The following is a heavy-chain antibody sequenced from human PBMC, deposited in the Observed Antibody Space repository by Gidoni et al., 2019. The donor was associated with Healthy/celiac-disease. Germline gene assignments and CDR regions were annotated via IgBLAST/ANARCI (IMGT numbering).Heavy chain of an antibody. J-gene: IGHJ4*02. V-gene: IGHV1-3*01. CDR2: INAGNGNT. CDR1: GYTFTSYA. CDR3: AFVAVAGRMDAY. D-gene: IGHD6-19*01. Sequence: QVQLVQSGAEVTKPGASAKASCKASGYTFTSYAMHWVRQAPGQMLEWMGWINAGNGNTKYSQKFQGRVTITWDTSASTAYMELSSLRSEDTAVYYCAFVAVAGRMDAYWGQGTLVTVSS.